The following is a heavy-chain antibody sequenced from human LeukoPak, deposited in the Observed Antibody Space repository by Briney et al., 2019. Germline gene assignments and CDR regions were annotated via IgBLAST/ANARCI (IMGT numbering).Heavy chain of an antibody. Sequence: GASVKVSCKVSGYTLTELSMHWVRQAPGKGLEWMGGFDPEDGETIYAQKFQGRVTMTEDTSTDTAYMKLSSLRSEDTAVYYCAATDQYCSGGSCYLTFLDYWGQGTLVTVSS. D-gene: IGHD2-15*01. CDR2: FDPEDGET. J-gene: IGHJ4*02. CDR1: GYTLTELS. V-gene: IGHV1-24*01. CDR3: AATDQYCSGGSCYLTFLDY.